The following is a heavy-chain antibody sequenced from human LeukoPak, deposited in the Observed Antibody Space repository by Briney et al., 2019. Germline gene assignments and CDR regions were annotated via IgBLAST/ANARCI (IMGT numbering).Heavy chain of an antibody. CDR2: IRNKDNSYAT. CDR3: TRRLESGIWDFDY. Sequence: PGGSLRLSCAASGFTFSGSAMHWVRQASGKGLEWVGCIRNKDNSYATAYAASVKGRFTISRDDSGNMAYLQMNSLKTEDTAVYYCTRRLESGIWDFDYWGQGARVTVSS. CDR1: GFTFSGSA. D-gene: IGHD6-19*01. V-gene: IGHV3-73*01. J-gene: IGHJ4*02.